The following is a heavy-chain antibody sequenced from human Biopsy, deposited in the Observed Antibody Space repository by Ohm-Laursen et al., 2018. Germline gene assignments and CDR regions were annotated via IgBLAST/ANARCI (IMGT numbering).Heavy chain of an antibody. J-gene: IGHJ5*02. CDR2: IYNSETT. V-gene: IGHV4-39*01. Sequence: PGTLSLTRTVSGDSISTSTTYYWAWLRQPPGKGLEWLGSIYNSETTFYNPSLKSQDAISVDTSTNHFSLKLSSVTAADTALYYCARHPTGFWFDPWGHGTLVTVSS. CDR3: ARHPTGFWFDP. CDR1: GDSISTSTTYY.